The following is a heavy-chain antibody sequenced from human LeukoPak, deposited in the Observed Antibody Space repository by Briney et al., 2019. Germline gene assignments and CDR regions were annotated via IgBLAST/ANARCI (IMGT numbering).Heavy chain of an antibody. D-gene: IGHD3-22*01. CDR3: ARQVRYYDRSAFDI. CDR1: GGSISSYY. CDR2: IYYSGST. V-gene: IGHV4-59*01. Sequence: SETLSLTCTVSGGSISSYYWSWIRQPPGKGLEWIGYIYYSGSTNYNPSLKSRVTILVDTSKNQFSLKLSSVTAADTAVYFCARQVRYYDRSAFDIWGQGTMVTVSS. J-gene: IGHJ3*02.